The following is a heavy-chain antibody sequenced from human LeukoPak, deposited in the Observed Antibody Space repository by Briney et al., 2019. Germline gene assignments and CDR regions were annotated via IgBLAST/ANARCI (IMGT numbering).Heavy chain of an antibody. CDR1: GYTFTGYF. D-gene: IGHD2-2*01. CDR3: ARDSNTNSLADP. V-gene: IGHV1-46*01. CDR2: INPSGGPP. Sequence: GASVKVSCKASGYTFTGYFLHWVRQAPGQGLEWMGIINPSGGPPTYAQKFQGRVTMTRDTSTSTVYMELSSLTSEDTAVYYCARDSNTNSLADPWGQGTLVTVSS. J-gene: IGHJ5*02.